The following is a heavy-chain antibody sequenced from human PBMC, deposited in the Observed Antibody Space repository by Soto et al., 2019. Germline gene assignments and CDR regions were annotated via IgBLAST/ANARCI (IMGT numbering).Heavy chain of an antibody. Sequence: SETLSLTCAVHGVSSSGYYWTWIRRPPGKGLEWIGEINHTGGTNYNPSLKSRLTMSMDTSKSHFSLKLSSVSAADTAVYYCARGLKRYYYQISGHYYHYFDYWGQGALVTVSS. CDR3: ARGLKRYYYQISGHYYHYFDY. J-gene: IGHJ4*02. V-gene: IGHV4-34*01. CDR1: GVSSSGYY. CDR2: INHTGGT. D-gene: IGHD3-22*01.